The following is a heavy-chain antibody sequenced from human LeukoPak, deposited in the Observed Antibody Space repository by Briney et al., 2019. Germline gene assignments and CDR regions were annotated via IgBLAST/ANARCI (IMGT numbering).Heavy chain of an antibody. D-gene: IGHD2-2*01. CDR2: IYTSGST. V-gene: IGHV4-4*07. CDR3: ARNYCSSTSCRRPNTHYYYMDV. J-gene: IGHJ6*03. Sequence: SETLSLTCTVSGGSISSYYWSWIRQPAGKGLEWIGRIYTSGSTNYNPSLKSRVTMSVDTSKNQFSLKLSSVTAADTAVYYCARNYCSSTSCRRPNTHYYYMDVWGKGTTVTVSS. CDR1: GGSISSYY.